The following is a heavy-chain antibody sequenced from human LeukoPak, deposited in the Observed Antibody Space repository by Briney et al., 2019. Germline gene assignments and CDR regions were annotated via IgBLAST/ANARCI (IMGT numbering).Heavy chain of an antibody. D-gene: IGHD5-24*01. V-gene: IGHV4-34*01. CDR2: INHSGST. CDR1: GGSFSGYY. CDR3: ARGRRWLQA. J-gene: IGHJ5*02. Sequence: SETLSLTCAVYGGSFSGYYWSWIRQPPGKGLEWIGEINHSGSTNYNPSLKSRVTISVDTSKNQFSLKLSPVTAADTAVYYGARGRRWLQAWGQGTLVTVSS.